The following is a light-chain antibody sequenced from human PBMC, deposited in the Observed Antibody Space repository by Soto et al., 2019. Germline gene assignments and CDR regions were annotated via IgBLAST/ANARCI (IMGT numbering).Light chain of an antibody. CDR3: AAWDDTLSNYV. CDR1: NSNVGRNV. V-gene: IGLV1-44*01. CDR2: SNN. Sequence: QSVLTQPPSASLTPGQRVTISCSGSNSNVGRNVVNWYQQFPGAVPKLLIYSNNQRPSGIPERFSASKSGTSASLAITGLQSEDEADYYCAAWDDTLSNYVFGTGTKV. J-gene: IGLJ1*01.